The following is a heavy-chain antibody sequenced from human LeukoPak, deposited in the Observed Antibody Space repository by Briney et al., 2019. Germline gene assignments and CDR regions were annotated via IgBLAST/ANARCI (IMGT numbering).Heavy chain of an antibody. Sequence: GGSLRLSCAAAGFTVSSNYMSWVRQAPGKGLDWVSVIYSGGSTYYADSVKGRFTISRDNSKNTLYLQMNSLRAEDTAVYYCARGVSIRVYFDYWGQGTLVTVSS. V-gene: IGHV3-53*01. CDR1: GFTVSSNY. D-gene: IGHD2/OR15-2a*01. J-gene: IGHJ4*02. CDR3: ARGVSIRVYFDY. CDR2: IYSGGST.